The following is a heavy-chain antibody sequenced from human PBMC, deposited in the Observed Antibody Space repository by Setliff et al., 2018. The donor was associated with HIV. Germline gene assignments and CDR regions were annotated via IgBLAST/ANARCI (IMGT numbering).Heavy chain of an antibody. J-gene: IGHJ4*02. D-gene: IGHD6-19*01. CDR3: ARDPRGWLGWGGYFDY. Sequence: SETLSLTCAVSGGSINTNNWWSWVRQPPGKGLEWIGEIYHSGTTNYKSLLKSRVTISVDKSKNQFPLKLSSVTAADTAIYYCARDPRGWLGWGGYFDYWGQGTLVTVSS. CDR2: IYHSGTT. CDR1: GGSINTNNW. V-gene: IGHV4-4*02.